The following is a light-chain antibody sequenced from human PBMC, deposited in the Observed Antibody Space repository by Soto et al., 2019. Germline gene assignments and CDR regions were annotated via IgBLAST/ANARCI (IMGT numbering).Light chain of an antibody. Sequence: IQLTQSPSSLSASVGDRVTITCRASQGISSYLAWYQQKPGKAPKLLIYAASTLQSGVPSRFSGSGSGTEFTLTISSLQPDDFATYYCQQYNSYSQWTFGQGTKVDIK. CDR2: AAS. V-gene: IGKV1-9*01. CDR3: QQYNSYSQWT. J-gene: IGKJ1*01. CDR1: QGISSY.